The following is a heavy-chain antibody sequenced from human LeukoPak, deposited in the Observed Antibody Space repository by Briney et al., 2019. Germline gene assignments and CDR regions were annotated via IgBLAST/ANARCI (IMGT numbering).Heavy chain of an antibody. V-gene: IGHV4-59*01. CDR3: ARGVPGHYDYVWGSYRHNWFDP. CDR2: IYYSGST. D-gene: IGHD3-16*02. Sequence: TGGSPRLSCAASRFTFSSYTMNWVRQAPGKGLEWIGYIYYSGSTNYNPSLKSRVTISVDTSKNQFSLKLSSVTAADTAVYYCARGVPGHYDYVWGSYRHNWFDPWGQGTLVTVSS. CDR1: RFTFSSYT. J-gene: IGHJ5*02.